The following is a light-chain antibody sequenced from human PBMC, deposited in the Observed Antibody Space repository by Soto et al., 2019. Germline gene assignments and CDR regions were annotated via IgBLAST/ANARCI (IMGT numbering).Light chain of an antibody. Sequence: IVFTQSSATLSLSPGERATLSFRASQSVSSYLAWYQQKPGQAPRLLIYGASTRATGIPARFSGSGSGTEFTLTISSLQSEDFAVYYCQQYNNWPQTFGQGTKVDIK. V-gene: IGKV3-15*01. CDR3: QQYNNWPQT. CDR1: QSVSSY. J-gene: IGKJ1*01. CDR2: GAS.